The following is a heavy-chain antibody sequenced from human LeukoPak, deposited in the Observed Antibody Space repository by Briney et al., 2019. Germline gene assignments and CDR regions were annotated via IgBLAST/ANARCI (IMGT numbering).Heavy chain of an antibody. CDR2: IYYSGST. CDR3: ARDTGHAALFGWYYYMDV. Sequence: PSETLSLTCTVSGGSIRSYYWRWIRQAPGKELEWIEYIYYSGSTNYNPSLKSRVSISVDTSKNQFSLKLSSVTAADTAVYYCARDTGHAALFGWYYYMDVWGKGTTVTVSS. CDR1: GGSIRSYY. V-gene: IGHV4-59*01. J-gene: IGHJ6*03. D-gene: IGHD2-8*02.